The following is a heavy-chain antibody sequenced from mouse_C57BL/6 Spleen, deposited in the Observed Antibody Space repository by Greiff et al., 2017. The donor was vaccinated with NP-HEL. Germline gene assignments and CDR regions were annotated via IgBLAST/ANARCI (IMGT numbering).Heavy chain of an antibody. V-gene: IGHV1-80*01. CDR3: ARSGVTTGNFDY. CDR2: IYPGDGDT. Sequence: QVQLQQSGAELVKPGASVKISCKASGYAFSSYWMNWVKQRPGKGLEWIGQIYPGDGDTNYNGKFKGKATLTADKSSSTAYMQLSSLTSEDSAVYFCARSGVTTGNFDYWGQGTTLTVSS. CDR1: GYAFSSYW. D-gene: IGHD2-2*01. J-gene: IGHJ2*01.